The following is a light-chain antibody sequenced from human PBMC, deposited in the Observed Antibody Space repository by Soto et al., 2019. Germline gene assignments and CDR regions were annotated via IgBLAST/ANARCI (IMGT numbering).Light chain of an antibody. CDR3: QNWGSGIVV. V-gene: IGLV4-69*01. J-gene: IGLJ2*01. CDR2: LNSDGSQ. Sequence: QLVLTQSPSASASLGASVKLTCTLSSGHSNYAIAWHQQQSEKGPRYLMKLNSDGSQSKGDGIPDRFSGSSSGAERYLTIASLQSDDADDYYCQNWGSGIVVFGGGTKVTVL. CDR1: SGHSNYA.